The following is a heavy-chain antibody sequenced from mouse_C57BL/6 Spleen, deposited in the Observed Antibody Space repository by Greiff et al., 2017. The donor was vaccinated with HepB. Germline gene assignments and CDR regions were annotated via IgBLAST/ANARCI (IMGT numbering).Heavy chain of an antibody. D-gene: IGHD1-1*01. CDR2: INPGSGGT. CDR1: GYAFTNYL. Sequence: QVQLQQSGAELVRPGTSVKVSCKASGYAFTNYLIEWVKQRPGQGLEWIGVINPGSGGTNYNEKFKGKATLTADKSSSTAYMQLRSLTSEDSAVYFCARTVVRYFDVWGTGTTVTVSS. CDR3: ARTVVRYFDV. J-gene: IGHJ1*03. V-gene: IGHV1-54*01.